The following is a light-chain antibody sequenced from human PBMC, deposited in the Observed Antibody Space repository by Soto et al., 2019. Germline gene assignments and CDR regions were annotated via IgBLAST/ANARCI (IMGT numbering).Light chain of an antibody. CDR2: AAS. V-gene: IGKV1-39*01. CDR3: QHSYSTQLT. Sequence: DIQMTQSPSSLSASVGDRVTITCRASQSISSYLNWYQQKPGKAPKLLIYAASSLQSGVPSRFSGTGCGKDLALTISSLQPEDFATYYCQHSYSTQLTVGGGTKVDIK. CDR1: QSISSY. J-gene: IGKJ4*01.